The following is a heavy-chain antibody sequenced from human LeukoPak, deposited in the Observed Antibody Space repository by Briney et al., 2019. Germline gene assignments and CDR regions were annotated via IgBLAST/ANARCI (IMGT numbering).Heavy chain of an antibody. CDR1: GFPFSSYA. CDR2: ISDSGGST. D-gene: IGHD2-15*01. V-gene: IGHV3-64D*09. Sequence: GGSLRLSCSASGFPFSSYAMHWVRQAPGKGLEYVSAISDSGGSTHYADSVKGRFTISRDNSKNTLYLQMSSLRAEDTAVYFCVRGYSFGPYGMDVWGQGTTVTVSS. J-gene: IGHJ6*02. CDR3: VRGYSFGPYGMDV.